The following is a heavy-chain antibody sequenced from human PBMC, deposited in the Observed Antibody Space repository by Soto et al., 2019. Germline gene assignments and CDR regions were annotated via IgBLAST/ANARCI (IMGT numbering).Heavy chain of an antibody. V-gene: IGHV3-21*01. CDR2: ISSRSSYI. D-gene: IGHD3-10*01. CDR3: ARLLWFGESHPTAFDY. CDR1: GFTFSSYS. Sequence: GGSLRLSCAASGFTFSSYSMNWVRQAPGKGLEWVSSISSRSSYIYYADSVKGRFTISRDNAKNSLYLQMNSLRAEDTAVYYCARLLWFGESHPTAFDYWGQGTLVTVSS. J-gene: IGHJ4*02.